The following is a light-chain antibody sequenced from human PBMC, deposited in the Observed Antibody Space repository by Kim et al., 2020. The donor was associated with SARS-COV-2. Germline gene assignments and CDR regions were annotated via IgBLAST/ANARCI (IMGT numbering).Light chain of an antibody. J-gene: IGKJ5*01. V-gene: IGKV3-20*01. CDR1: QSVSSNS. CDR2: GAS. Sequence: EIVLTQSPGTLSLSPGERATLSCRASQSVSSNSLAWYQQKGGRAPRLLIYGASNSATGIPDRFSGRGSATDFTLTISRLEPEDFALYYCQYYGSSLITFGQGTRLEIK. CDR3: QYYGSSLIT.